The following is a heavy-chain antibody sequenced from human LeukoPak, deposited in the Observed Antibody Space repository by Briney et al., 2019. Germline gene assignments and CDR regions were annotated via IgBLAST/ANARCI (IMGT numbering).Heavy chain of an antibody. D-gene: IGHD3-9*01. CDR3: ARPPLGSYDILTGYENDY. J-gene: IGHJ4*02. V-gene: IGHV5-51*03. CDR1: GYSFTSYW. CDR2: ICPGDSDT. Sequence: GESLKISCKGSGYSFTSYWIGWVRQMPGKGLEWMGIICPGDSDTRYSPSFQGQVTISADKSISTAYLQWSSLKASDTAMYYCARPPLGSYDILTGYENDYWGQGTLVTVSS.